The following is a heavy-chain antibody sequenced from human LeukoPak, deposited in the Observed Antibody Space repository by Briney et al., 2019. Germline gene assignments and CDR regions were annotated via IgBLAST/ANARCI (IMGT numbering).Heavy chain of an antibody. V-gene: IGHV3-21*01. J-gene: IGHJ4*02. CDR3: ARRGGSPFDY. CDR2: ISGSGNYI. D-gene: IGHD1-26*01. CDR1: GFSLTDYA. Sequence: GGSLRLSCEVFGFSLTDYAINWVRQAPGKGLEWLSSISGSGNYIYYLDSVKGRFSISRDTSKNSVYLQMSSLSAEDTAVYYCARRGGSPFDYWGRGALVTVSS.